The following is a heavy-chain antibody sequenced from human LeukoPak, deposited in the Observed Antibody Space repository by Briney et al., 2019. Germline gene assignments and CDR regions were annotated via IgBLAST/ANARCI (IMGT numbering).Heavy chain of an antibody. V-gene: IGHV1-2*02. CDR1: GYTFTGYY. D-gene: IGHD6-13*01. J-gene: IGHJ5*02. Sequence: ASVKVSCKASGYTFTGYYMHWARQAPGQGLEWMGWINPNSGGTNYAQKFQGRVTMTRDTSISKAYMELSRLRSDDTAVYYCARNKATGYSSSWYRRAWFDPWGQGTLVTVSS. CDR3: ARNKATGYSSSWYRRAWFDP. CDR2: INPNSGGT.